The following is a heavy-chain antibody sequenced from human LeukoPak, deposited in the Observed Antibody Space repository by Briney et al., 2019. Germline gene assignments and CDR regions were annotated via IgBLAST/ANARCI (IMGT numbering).Heavy chain of an antibody. D-gene: IGHD1-20*01. CDR1: GYTFTTYG. Sequence: ASVKVSCKASGYTFTTYGISWVRQAPGQGLEWMGWISGYNGNRNNAQKLQGRVTMTTDTSTSTAYMELRSLRSDDTAVYYCAREGRYNLNYADYWGQGPLVTVSS. J-gene: IGHJ4*02. V-gene: IGHV1-18*01. CDR2: ISGYNGNR. CDR3: AREGRYNLNYADY.